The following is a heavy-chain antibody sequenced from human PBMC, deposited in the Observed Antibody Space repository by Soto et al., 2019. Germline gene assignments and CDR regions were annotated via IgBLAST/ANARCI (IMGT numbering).Heavy chain of an antibody. CDR1: GYTFTSYD. CDR3: AGGPALLYGDYSAAEYFQH. Sequence: GASVKVSCKASGYTFTSYDINWVRQATGQGLEWMGWMNPNSGNTGYAQKFQGRVTMTRNTSISTAYMELSSLRSEDTAVYYCAGGPALLYGDYSAAEYFQHWGQGTLVTVPQ. D-gene: IGHD4-17*01. J-gene: IGHJ1*01. CDR2: MNPNSGNT. V-gene: IGHV1-8*01.